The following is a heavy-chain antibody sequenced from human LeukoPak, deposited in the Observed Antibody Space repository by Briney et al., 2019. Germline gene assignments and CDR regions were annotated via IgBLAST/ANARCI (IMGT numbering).Heavy chain of an antibody. V-gene: IGHV3-7*01. CDR2: IKQDGSEK. CDR1: GFTFSSYW. J-gene: IGHJ4*02. Sequence: GGSLRLSCAASGFTFSSYWMSWVRQAPRKGLEWVANIKQDGSEKYYVDSVKGRFTISRDNAKNSLYLQMNSLRAEDTAVYYCASSGGPYDYVWGSQFDYWGQGTLVTVSS. CDR3: ASSGGPYDYVWGSQFDY. D-gene: IGHD3-16*01.